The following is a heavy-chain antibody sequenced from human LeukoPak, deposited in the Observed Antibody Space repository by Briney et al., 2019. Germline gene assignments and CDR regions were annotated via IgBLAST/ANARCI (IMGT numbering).Heavy chain of an antibody. V-gene: IGHV4-39*01. J-gene: IGHJ4*02. Sequence: SETLSLTCTVSGASFSSSTYYWGWIRQPPGKGLEWIGSIYYSGSTYYNPSLKSRVTMSVDTSENQFSLKLSSVTAADTAVYYCARHAGGISATGTRPFDYWGQGTLVTVSS. CDR2: IYYSGST. D-gene: IGHD6-13*01. CDR1: GASFSSSTYY. CDR3: ARHAGGISATGTRPFDY.